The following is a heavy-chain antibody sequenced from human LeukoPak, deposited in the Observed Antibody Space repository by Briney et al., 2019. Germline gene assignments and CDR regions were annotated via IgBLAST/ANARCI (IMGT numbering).Heavy chain of an antibody. CDR1: GGSISSYY. Sequence: PSETLSLTCTVSGGSISSYYWSWIRQPPGKGLEWIGYIYYSGSTNYNPSLKSRVTISVDTSKNQFSLKLSSVTAADTAVYYCASMGDFWSGYYPAPYFDYWGQGTLVTVSS. CDR2: IYYSGST. D-gene: IGHD3-3*01. CDR3: ASMGDFWSGYYPAPYFDY. J-gene: IGHJ4*02. V-gene: IGHV4-59*01.